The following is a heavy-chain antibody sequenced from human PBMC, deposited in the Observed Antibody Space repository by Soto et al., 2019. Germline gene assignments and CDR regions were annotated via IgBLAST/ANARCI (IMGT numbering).Heavy chain of an antibody. CDR2: IVVGSGNT. CDR1: GITFSTSA. V-gene: IGHV1-58*01. Sequence: SVKVSCKASGITFSTSAVQCVRQARGQRPEWIGCIVVGSGNTNYAQKFQERVTINRDMSTSTAYMEVSRLRSEDTAVYYCAADIGCSRGSGYSNYYYGMDVWGQGTTVTIPS. D-gene: IGHD2-15*01. CDR3: AADIGCSRGSGYSNYYYGMDV. J-gene: IGHJ6*02.